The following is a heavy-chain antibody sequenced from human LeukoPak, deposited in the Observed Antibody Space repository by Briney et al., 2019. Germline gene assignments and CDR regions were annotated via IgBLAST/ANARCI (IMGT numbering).Heavy chain of an antibody. D-gene: IGHD6-25*01. CDR3: ARDPAPQRH. CDR2: INSDGSSI. V-gene: IGHV3-74*03. CDR1: GFTFSSYE. J-gene: IGHJ4*02. Sequence: GGSLRLSCAASGFTFSSYEMNWVRQAPGKGLVWVSRINSDGSSITYADSVKGRFTISRDNAKNTVYLQMNNLRAEDTAVYYCARDPAPQRHWGQGTLVSVSS.